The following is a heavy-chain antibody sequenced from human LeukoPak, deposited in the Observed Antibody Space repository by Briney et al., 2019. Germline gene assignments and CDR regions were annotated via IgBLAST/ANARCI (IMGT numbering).Heavy chain of an antibody. J-gene: IGHJ3*02. D-gene: IGHD6-19*01. CDR2: IYYSGST. CDR1: GGSVSDYY. V-gene: IGHV4-59*02. Sequence: PSETLSLTCTVSGGSVSDYYWSWIRQAPGKGLEWVGYIYYSGSTNYNPSLKSRVTMSVDTSKNQFSLKLRSVTATDTAVYYCARGSEGSDDAFDIWGQGTMVTVSS. CDR3: ARGSEGSDDAFDI.